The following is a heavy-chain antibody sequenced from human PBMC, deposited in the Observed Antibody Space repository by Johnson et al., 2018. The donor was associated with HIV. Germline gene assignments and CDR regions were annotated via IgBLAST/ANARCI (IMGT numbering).Heavy chain of an antibody. Sequence: VQLVESGGGVVQPGRSLRLSCAASGFTFSSYGMHWVRQAPGKGLEWVAVIWYDGSNKYYADSVKGRFSISRDNSKNTLHLQMNSLRAEDTALYYCARGVPDYVDAFDIWGQGTMVTVSS. CDR3: ARGVPDYVDAFDI. CDR1: GFTFSSYG. CDR2: IWYDGSNK. V-gene: IGHV3-33*01. J-gene: IGHJ3*02. D-gene: IGHD4-17*01.